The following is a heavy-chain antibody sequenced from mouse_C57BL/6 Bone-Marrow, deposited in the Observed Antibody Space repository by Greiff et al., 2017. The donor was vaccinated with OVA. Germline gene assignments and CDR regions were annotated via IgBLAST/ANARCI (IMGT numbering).Heavy chain of an antibody. CDR3: ARHRASFAY. CDR1: GFTFSSYG. J-gene: IGHJ3*01. Sequence: EVKLMESGGDLVKPGGSLKLSCAASGFTFSSYGMSWVRQTPDKRLEWVATISSGGSYTYYPDSVKGRFTISRDNAKNTLYLQMSSLKSEDTAMYYCARHRASFAYWGQGTLVTVSA. CDR2: ISSGGSYT. D-gene: IGHD3-3*01. V-gene: IGHV5-6*01.